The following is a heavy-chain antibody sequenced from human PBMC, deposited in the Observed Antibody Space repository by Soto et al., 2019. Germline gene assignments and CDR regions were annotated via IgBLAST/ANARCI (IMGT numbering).Heavy chain of an antibody. Sequence: QVQLVESGGGVVQPGRSLRLSCAASGFTFSSYGMHWVRQAPGKGLEGVAVIWYDGSNKYYADSVKGRFTISRDNSKNTLYLQMNSLRAEDTAVYFCASWGIAAGDYWGQGTRVTVSS. D-gene: IGHD6-13*01. J-gene: IGHJ4*02. CDR1: GFTFSSYG. V-gene: IGHV3-33*01. CDR3: ASWGIAAGDY. CDR2: IWYDGSNK.